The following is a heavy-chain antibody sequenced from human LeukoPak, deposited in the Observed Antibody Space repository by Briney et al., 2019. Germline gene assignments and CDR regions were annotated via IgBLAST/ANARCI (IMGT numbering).Heavy chain of an antibody. V-gene: IGHV4-59*01. CDR1: GASMRNYY. D-gene: IGHD5-12*01. J-gene: IGHJ6*02. Sequence: SETLSLTCTVSGASMRNYYWSWIRQPPGKGLEWIGYIYFSGITNYNPSLKSRVTISVDTSKNQFSLGLSSVTAADTAVYYCARDLYSAYDFSYYGLDVWGQGTTVTVSS. CDR2: IYFSGIT. CDR3: ARDLYSAYDFSYYGLDV.